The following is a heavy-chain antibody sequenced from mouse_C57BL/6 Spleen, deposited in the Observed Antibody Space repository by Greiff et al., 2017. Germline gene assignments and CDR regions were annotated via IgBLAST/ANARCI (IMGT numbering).Heavy chain of an antibody. CDR3: ARGLSATVGVYGYFDV. Sequence: QVQLKQSGAELARPGASVKLSCKASGYTFTSYGIRWVKQRTGQGLEWIGEIYPRSGNTNYNEKFKGKATLTVDKSSSTAYIELRSRTSADSAVYFCARGLSATVGVYGYFDVWGTGTTVTVSS. D-gene: IGHD1-1*01. CDR1: GYTFTSYG. J-gene: IGHJ1*03. V-gene: IGHV1-81*01. CDR2: IYPRSGNT.